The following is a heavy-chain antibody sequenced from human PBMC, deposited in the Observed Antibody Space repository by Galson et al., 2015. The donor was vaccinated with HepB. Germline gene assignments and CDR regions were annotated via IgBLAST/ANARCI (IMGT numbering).Heavy chain of an antibody. D-gene: IGHD1-26*01. Sequence: SLRLSCAVSGFTLSIFGMHWVRRGPGMGLEWVAMIWYDGSIEYYADAVKGRFTISKDNSKNTVYQQMNNLRGEDTAVYYCAREVSGIVGSLRGLFDYWGRGTLVTVSS. J-gene: IGHJ4*02. V-gene: IGHV3-33*01. CDR1: GFTLSIFG. CDR2: IWYDGSIE. CDR3: AREVSGIVGSLRGLFDY.